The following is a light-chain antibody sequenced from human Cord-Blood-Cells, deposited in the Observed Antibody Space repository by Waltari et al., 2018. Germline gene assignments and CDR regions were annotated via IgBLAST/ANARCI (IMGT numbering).Light chain of an antibody. CDR3: SSYTSSSTWV. CDR1: SSDAGGYNF. V-gene: IGLV2-14*01. Sequence: QSALTQPASVSGSPGQSLTISCTGTSSDAGGYNFVSWYQQHPGKAPKPMIYDVSKRPSGVSNRFSGSKSGNTASLTISGLQAEDEADYYCSSYTSSSTWVFGGGTKLTVL. CDR2: DVS. J-gene: IGLJ3*02.